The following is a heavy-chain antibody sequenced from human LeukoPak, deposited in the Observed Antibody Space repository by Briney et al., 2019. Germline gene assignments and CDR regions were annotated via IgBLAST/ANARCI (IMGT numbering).Heavy chain of an antibody. CDR3: ASRRVPYDSSGYDYYYYGMDV. Sequence: ASVKVSCKASGYTFTGYYMHWVRQAPGQGLEWMGWINPNSGGTNYAQKFQGRVTMTRDTSISTAYMELSRLRSDDTAVYYCASRRVPYDSSGYDYYYYGMDVWGQGTTVTVSS. J-gene: IGHJ6*02. CDR1: GYTFTGYY. CDR2: INPNSGGT. V-gene: IGHV1-2*02. D-gene: IGHD3-22*01.